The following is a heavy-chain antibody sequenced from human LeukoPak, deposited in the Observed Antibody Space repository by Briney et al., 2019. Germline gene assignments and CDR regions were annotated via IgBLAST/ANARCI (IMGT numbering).Heavy chain of an antibody. J-gene: IGHJ4*02. D-gene: IGHD6-19*01. Sequence: ASVKVSCKASGYTFTSYGISWVRQAPGQGLEWMGWISAYNGITNYAQKLQGRVTMTTDTSTSTAYMELRSLRSDDTAVYYCARDLPLLDSSGWYADYWGQGTLVTVSS. CDR3: ARDLPLLDSSGWYADY. V-gene: IGHV1-18*01. CDR1: GYTFTSYG. CDR2: ISAYNGIT.